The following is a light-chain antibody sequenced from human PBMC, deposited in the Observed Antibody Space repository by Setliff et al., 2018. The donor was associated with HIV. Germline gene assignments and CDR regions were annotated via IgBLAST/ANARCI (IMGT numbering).Light chain of an antibody. CDR3: CSYAGSHTFV. CDR1: TSDVGGYNF. CDR2: DVI. Sequence: ALTQPRSVSGSPGQSVTISCTGTTSDVGGYNFVSWYKHHPGKAPKLMIYDVIKRPSGVPDRFSGSKSGNTASLTISGLQAEDEADYYCCSYAGSHTFVFGTGTKVTVL. V-gene: IGLV2-11*01. J-gene: IGLJ1*01.